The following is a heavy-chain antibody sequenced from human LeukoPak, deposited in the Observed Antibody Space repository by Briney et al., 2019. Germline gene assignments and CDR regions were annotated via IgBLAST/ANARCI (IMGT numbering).Heavy chain of an antibody. CDR3: ARESSGWPGGGFDI. D-gene: IGHD6-25*01. J-gene: IGHJ3*02. CDR2: TYYRSKWYD. Sequence: SQTLSLTSAISGDSVSNNSATWNWIRQSPSRGLEWLGRTYYRSKWYDDYAVSVKSRITINPDTSKNQFSVHLNSVSPEDTAVYYCARESSGWPGGGFDIWGQGTRVTVSS. CDR1: GDSVSNNSAT. V-gene: IGHV6-1*01.